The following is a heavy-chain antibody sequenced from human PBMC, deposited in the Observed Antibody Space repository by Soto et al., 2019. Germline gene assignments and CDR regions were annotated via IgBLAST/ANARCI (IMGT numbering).Heavy chain of an antibody. V-gene: IGHV1-3*01. CDR3: ARDQRDYVWGSYRYFGGLYGMEV. J-gene: IGHJ6*02. CDR1: GYTFTSYA. Sequence: ASVKVSCKASGYTFTSYAMHWVRQAPGQRLEWMGWINAGNGNTKYSQKFQGRVTITRDTSASTAYMELSSLRSEDTAVYYCARDQRDYVWGSYRYFGGLYGMEVWGQGTTVTVSS. CDR2: INAGNGNT. D-gene: IGHD3-16*02.